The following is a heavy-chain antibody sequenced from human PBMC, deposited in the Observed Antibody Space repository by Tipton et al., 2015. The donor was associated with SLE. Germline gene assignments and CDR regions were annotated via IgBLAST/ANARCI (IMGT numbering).Heavy chain of an antibody. V-gene: IGHV4-38-2*02. CDR1: ESTFSSYY. J-gene: IGHJ5*02. Sequence: LRLSCTASESTFSSYYMSWFRQAPGKGLEWIGSIYQSGSTYYNPSLKSRATISVDTSKNHFSLKLTSVTAADTAVYHCARDETTGRPFDPWGQGTLVTVSS. CDR3: ARDETTGRPFDP. CDR2: IYQSGST. D-gene: IGHD1-1*01.